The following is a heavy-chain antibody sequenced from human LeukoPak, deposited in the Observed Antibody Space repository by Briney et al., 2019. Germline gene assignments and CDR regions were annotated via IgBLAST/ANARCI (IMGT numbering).Heavy chain of an antibody. CDR2: IIPILGIA. Sequence: SVKVSCKASGGTFSSYTISWVRQAPGQGLEWMGRIIPILGIANYAQKFQGRVTITADKSTSTAYMELSSLRSEDTAVYYCVYYYDSSGYYYGMDVWGQGTLVTVSS. V-gene: IGHV1-69*02. J-gene: IGHJ6*02. CDR1: GGTFSSYT. D-gene: IGHD3-22*01. CDR3: VYYYDSSGYYYGMDV.